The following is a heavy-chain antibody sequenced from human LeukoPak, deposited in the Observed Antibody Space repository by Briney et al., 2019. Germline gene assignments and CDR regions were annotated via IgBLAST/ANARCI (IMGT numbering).Heavy chain of an antibody. V-gene: IGHV3-9*03. CDR3: AKQLQQLVINDAFDI. Sequence: GGSLRLSCAASGFTFDDYAMHWVRQAPGKGLEWVSGISWNSGSIGYADSVKGRFTISRDNAKNSLYLQMNSLRAENMALYYCAKQLQQLVINDAFDIWGQGTMVTVSS. D-gene: IGHD6-13*01. CDR2: ISWNSGSI. J-gene: IGHJ3*02. CDR1: GFTFDDYA.